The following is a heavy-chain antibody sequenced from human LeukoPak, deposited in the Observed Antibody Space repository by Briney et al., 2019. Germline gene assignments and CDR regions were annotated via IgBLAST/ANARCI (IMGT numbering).Heavy chain of an antibody. CDR2: IYPGDSDT. J-gene: IGHJ4*02. V-gene: IGHV5-51*01. Sequence: PGESLKISCKGSGYSFTNYWIGWVRQMPGKGLEWMGTIYPGDSDTRYSPSFQGQVTISADKSISTAYLQWSSLKASDTAMYYCARPRSTSWSGPYYFDYWGQGTLVTVSS. CDR3: ARPRSTSWSGPYYFDY. CDR1: GYSFTNYW. D-gene: IGHD2-2*01.